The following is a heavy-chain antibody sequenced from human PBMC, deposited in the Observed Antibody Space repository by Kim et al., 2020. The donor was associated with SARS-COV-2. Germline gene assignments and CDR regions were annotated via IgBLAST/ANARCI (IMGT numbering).Heavy chain of an antibody. CDR2: IRSKANSYGT. D-gene: IGHD2-15*01. CDR1: GLTVSGSA. Sequence: GGSLRLSCAASGLTVSGSAMHWVRQASGKGLEWLGHIRSKANSYGTAYAASVKGRFTISRDDSKNTAFLQMNSLRTEDTAVYYCSKDINDFTGMDVWGQGTTVIVSS. J-gene: IGHJ6*02. CDR3: SKDINDFTGMDV. V-gene: IGHV3-73*01.